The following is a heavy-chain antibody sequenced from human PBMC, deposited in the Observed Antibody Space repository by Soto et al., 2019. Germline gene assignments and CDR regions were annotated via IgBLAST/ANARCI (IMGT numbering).Heavy chain of an antibody. CDR1: VGTFSSYA. CDR2: IIPIFGTA. D-gene: IGHD2-21*01. Sequence: SVKVSCKDSVGTFSSYAISWLRQAHGQGLEWMGGIIPIFGTANYAQKLQGRVTITDDESRSTAXMELSSRRSEDTAVYYCARGEPRDCYKAYRSQGTMVAVPS. CDR3: ARGEPRDCYKAY. V-gene: IGHV1-69*13. J-gene: IGHJ4*02.